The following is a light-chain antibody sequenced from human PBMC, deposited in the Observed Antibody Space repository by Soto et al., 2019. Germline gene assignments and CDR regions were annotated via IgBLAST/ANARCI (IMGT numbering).Light chain of an antibody. CDR2: GAA. J-gene: IGKJ2*01. CDR1: QSVSSSY. V-gene: IGKV3-20*01. Sequence: EIALTQSPGTLSLSPGERATLSCRASQSVSSSYLAWYQQKPGQAPRLLIYGAASRATGIPDRFSGSGSGTDFSLTISRVEPEDFAVYYCQQYGSSHPYTFGEGTKLEIK. CDR3: QQYGSSHPYT.